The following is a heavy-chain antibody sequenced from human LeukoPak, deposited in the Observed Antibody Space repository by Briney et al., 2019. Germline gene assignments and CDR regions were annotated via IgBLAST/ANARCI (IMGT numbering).Heavy chain of an antibody. CDR2: INWNGGST. CDR3: ARSVYYYYMDV. V-gene: IGHV3-20*04. Sequence: GGSLRLSCAASGFTFDDYGMSWVRQAPGKGLEWVSGINWNGGSTGYVDSVKGRFTISRDNAKNSLYLQMDSLRAEDTALYYCARSVYYYYMDVWGKGTTVTVSS. CDR1: GFTFDDYG. J-gene: IGHJ6*03.